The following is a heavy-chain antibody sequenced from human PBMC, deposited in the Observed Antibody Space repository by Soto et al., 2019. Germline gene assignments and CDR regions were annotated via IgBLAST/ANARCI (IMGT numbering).Heavy chain of an antibody. CDR3: GRGPSPRAPAGGTPYYYAMDV. V-gene: IGHV1-8*02. D-gene: IGHD6-13*01. CDR2: MNPINGAT. Sequence: QVQLVQSGAEVKQSGASVKVSCKASGYDFTAYDINWVPQASGQGLEWMGWMNPINGATGSARRFQGRVSMTRNTATGTAYLELTSLRSDDSAVYYCGRGPSPRAPAGGTPYYYAMDVWGQGTTVTVSS. CDR1: GYDFTAYD. J-gene: IGHJ6*02.